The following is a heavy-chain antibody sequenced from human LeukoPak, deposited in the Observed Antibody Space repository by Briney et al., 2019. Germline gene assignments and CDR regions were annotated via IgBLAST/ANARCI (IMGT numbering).Heavy chain of an antibody. Sequence: SETLSLTCTVSDASISSYYWTWIRQPPGKGLEWLGYMYSSGSTNYNPSLKSRVIISVDTSKNQFSLKLSSVTAADTAIYYCAGDYNGSGNYFKHWGQGTLVTVSS. CDR3: AGDYNGSGNYFKH. V-gene: IGHV4-59*01. D-gene: IGHD3-10*01. J-gene: IGHJ4*02. CDR1: DASISSYY. CDR2: MYSSGST.